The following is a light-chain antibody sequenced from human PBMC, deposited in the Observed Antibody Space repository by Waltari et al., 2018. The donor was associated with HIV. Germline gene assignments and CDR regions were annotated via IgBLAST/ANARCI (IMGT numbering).Light chain of an antibody. CDR3: QSGGSSGSWV. Sequence: SNELTQPPSVSVSPGQTARITCSGDALANHYTYWFQQKPGQAPVLVIYKDTERPSGIPERFSGSRSGTRVKLTISGVQAEDEADYYCQSGGSSGSWVFGGGTKLTVL. CDR1: ALANHY. J-gene: IGLJ3*02. V-gene: IGLV3-25*03. CDR2: KDT.